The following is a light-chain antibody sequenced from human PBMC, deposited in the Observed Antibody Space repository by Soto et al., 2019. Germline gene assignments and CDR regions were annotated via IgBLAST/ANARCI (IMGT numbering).Light chain of an antibody. Sequence: QAVLSQPASVFGSPGQAITFSCTVIRSDVGGYNFVSWYQQHPGKAPKLMIYEVSSRPSGVSNRFSGSKSGNTASLTISGLQPEDEADYYCSSYTTSTTVVFGTGTKVTVL. CDR1: RSDVGGYNF. J-gene: IGLJ1*01. CDR2: EVS. V-gene: IGLV2-14*03. CDR3: SSYTTSTTVV.